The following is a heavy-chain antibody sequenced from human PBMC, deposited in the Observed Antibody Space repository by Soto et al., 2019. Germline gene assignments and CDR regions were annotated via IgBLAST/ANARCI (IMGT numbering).Heavy chain of an antibody. CDR3: ARGLYYYDSSGYWGY. Sequence: PGGSLRLSCAASGFPFSSYSMNWVLQAPGKGLERVSYISSSSSTIYYADSVKGRFTISRDNAKNSLYLQMNSLRDEDTAVYYCARGLYYYDSSGYWGYWGQGTLVTVS. D-gene: IGHD3-22*01. J-gene: IGHJ4*02. CDR2: ISSSSSTI. CDR1: GFPFSSYS. V-gene: IGHV3-48*02.